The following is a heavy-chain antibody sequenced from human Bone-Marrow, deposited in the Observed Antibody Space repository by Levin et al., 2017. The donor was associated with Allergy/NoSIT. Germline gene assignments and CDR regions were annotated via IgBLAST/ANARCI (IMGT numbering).Heavy chain of an antibody. CDR3: ARQYCSSTSCYSGAFDI. CDR2: ISGDGGST. J-gene: IGHJ3*02. Sequence: PGGSLRLSCAVSGFTFSTYFMHWVRRAPGNELEYVSSISGDGGSTYYANSVKGRFTISRDNSKNTLYFQMGSLRAEDMAVYYCARQYCSSTSCYSGAFDIWGQGTMVTVSS. D-gene: IGHD2-2*01. V-gene: IGHV3-64*01. CDR1: GFTFSTYF.